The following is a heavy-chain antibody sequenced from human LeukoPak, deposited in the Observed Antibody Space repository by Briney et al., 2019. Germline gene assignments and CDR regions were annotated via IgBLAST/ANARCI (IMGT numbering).Heavy chain of an antibody. Sequence: GESLKISCKCSGYSFTTYWIGWVRQMPGKGLEWMGIIFPGDSDTRYSPSFQGQVTISADKSINTAYLQWSSLKASDTAMYYCARQSIAATGAFDIWGQGTMVTVSS. D-gene: IGHD6-13*01. V-gene: IGHV5-51*01. CDR3: ARQSIAATGAFDI. CDR1: GYSFTTYW. CDR2: IFPGDSDT. J-gene: IGHJ3*02.